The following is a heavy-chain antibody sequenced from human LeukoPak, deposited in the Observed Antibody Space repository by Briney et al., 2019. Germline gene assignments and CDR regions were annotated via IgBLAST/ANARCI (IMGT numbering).Heavy chain of an antibody. CDR2: IIPIFGTA. CDR3: ASTYGSGSH. J-gene: IGHJ4*02. Sequence: ASVKVSCKASGGTFSSYAISWVRQAPGQGLEWMGGIIPIFGTANYAQKFQGRVTMTTDTSTSTAYMELRSLRSDDTAVYYCASTYGSGSHWGQGTLVTVSS. CDR1: GGTFSSYA. D-gene: IGHD3-10*01. V-gene: IGHV1-69*05.